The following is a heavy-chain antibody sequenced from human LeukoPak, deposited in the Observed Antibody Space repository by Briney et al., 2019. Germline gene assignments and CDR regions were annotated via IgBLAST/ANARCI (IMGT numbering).Heavy chain of an antibody. Sequence: PSETLSLTCTVASHSISSYYCRWIRQPPGKGLEWIGYIYYSGSTNYNPSLKSRVTISVDTSKNQFSLKLSSVTATDTDVYYCTRQTLSIAVAGYYYDYWGQGTLVTVSS. CDR2: IYYSGST. CDR1: SHSISSYY. J-gene: IGHJ4*02. V-gene: IGHV4-59*08. CDR3: TRQTLSIAVAGYYYDY. D-gene: IGHD6-19*01.